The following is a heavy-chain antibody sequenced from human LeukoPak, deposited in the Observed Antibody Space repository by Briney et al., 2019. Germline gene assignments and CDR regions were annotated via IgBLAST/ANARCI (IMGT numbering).Heavy chain of an antibody. CDR3: ARLPGGY. V-gene: IGHV4-39*01. CDR2: FFYSGST. J-gene: IGHJ4*02. D-gene: IGHD1-26*01. Sequence: SETLSLTCTVSGDSIRRSPYYWGWIRQPPGLGLEWVATFFYSGSTSYNSSLKSRVTISVDTSKDQFSLKLTSVTAADTAVYYCARLPGGYWGQGTLVIVSS. CDR1: GDSIRRSPYY.